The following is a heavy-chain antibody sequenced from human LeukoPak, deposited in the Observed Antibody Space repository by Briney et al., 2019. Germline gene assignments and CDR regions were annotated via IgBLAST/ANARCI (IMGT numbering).Heavy chain of an antibody. CDR3: ARDLSSRGYTYGTPAFTFDI. V-gene: IGHV3-30*03. D-gene: IGHD5-18*01. J-gene: IGHJ3*02. CDR1: GFTFSSYG. Sequence: PGGSLRLSCAASGFTFSSYGMHWVRQAPGKGLEWVAVISYDGSNKYYADSVKGRFTISRDNAKNSLSLLMNSLRAEDTAVYYCARDLSSRGYTYGTPAFTFDIWGQGTMVTVSS. CDR2: ISYDGSNK.